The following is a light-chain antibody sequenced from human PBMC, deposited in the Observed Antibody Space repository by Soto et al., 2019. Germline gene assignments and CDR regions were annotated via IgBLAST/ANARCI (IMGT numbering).Light chain of an antibody. J-gene: IGLJ2*01. CDR3: SSYAGSNTRVV. CDR2: EVS. Sequence: QSALTQPPSASGSPGQSVTISCTGTSSDVGGYNYVSWYQQHPGKAPKLMIYEVSKRPSGVPDRFSGSKSGNTASLTVAGPQAEDEADYYCSSYAGSNTRVVFGGGTKLTVL. CDR1: SSDVGGYNY. V-gene: IGLV2-8*01.